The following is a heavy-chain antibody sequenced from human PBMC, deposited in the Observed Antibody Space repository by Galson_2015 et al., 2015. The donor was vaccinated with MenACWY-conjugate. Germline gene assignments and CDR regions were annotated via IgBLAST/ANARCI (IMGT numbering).Heavy chain of an antibody. Sequence: SVKVSCKASGYTFTSYYMHWVRQAPGQGLEWMGIINPSGGSASYAQKFQGRVTMARDTSTSPVYMELSSLRSEDTAVYYCARVPREYSSSSGGMDVWGQGTTVTVSS. CDR1: GYTFTSYY. V-gene: IGHV1-46*01. J-gene: IGHJ6*02. CDR2: INPSGGSA. CDR3: ARVPREYSSSSGGMDV. D-gene: IGHD6-6*01.